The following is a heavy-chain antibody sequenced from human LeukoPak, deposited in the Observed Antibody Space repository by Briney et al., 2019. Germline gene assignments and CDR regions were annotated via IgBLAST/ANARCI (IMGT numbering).Heavy chain of an antibody. CDR3: AREGGSKGSFDY. CDR2: IYTSGST. V-gene: IGHV4-4*07. CDR1: GGSISKYY. D-gene: IGHD3-16*01. J-gene: IGHJ4*02. Sequence: SETLALTWTVSGGSISKYYWGWIRQPAGKGPEGIGRIYTSGSTNYNPSLKSRVTMSVDTSKNQFSLKLSSVTAADTAVYYCAREGGSKGSFDYWGQGTLVTVSS.